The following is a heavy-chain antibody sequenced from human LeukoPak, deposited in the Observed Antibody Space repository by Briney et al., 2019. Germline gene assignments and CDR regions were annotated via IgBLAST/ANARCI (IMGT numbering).Heavy chain of an antibody. D-gene: IGHD3-22*01. CDR3: AKDRGYDSSGYYFDY. J-gene: IGHJ4*02. CDR2: ISWNSGSI. CDR1: GFTFDDYA. V-gene: IGHV3-9*01. Sequence: PGRSLRLSCAASGFTFDDYAMHWVRQAPGKGLEWVSGISWNSGSIGYADSVKGRFTISRDNAKNSLYLQVNSLRAEDTALYYCAKDRGYDSSGYYFDYWGQGTLVTVSS.